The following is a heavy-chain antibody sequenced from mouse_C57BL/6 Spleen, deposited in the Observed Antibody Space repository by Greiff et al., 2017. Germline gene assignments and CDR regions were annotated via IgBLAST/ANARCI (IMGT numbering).Heavy chain of an antibody. Sequence: EVHLVESGGDLVKPGGSLKLSCAASGFTFSSYGMSWVRQTPDKRLEWVATISSGGSYTYYPDSVKGRFTISRDNAKNTLYLQMSSLKSEDTAMYYCARQIYYGNHYYAMDYWGQGTSVTVSS. CDR3: ARQIYYGNHYYAMDY. CDR1: GFTFSSYG. CDR2: ISSGGSYT. D-gene: IGHD2-1*01. V-gene: IGHV5-6*01. J-gene: IGHJ4*01.